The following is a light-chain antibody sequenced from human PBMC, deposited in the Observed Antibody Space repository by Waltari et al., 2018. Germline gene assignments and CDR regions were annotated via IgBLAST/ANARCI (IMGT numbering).Light chain of an antibody. CDR3: AAWDDSLNGPWV. CDR1: SSNIGSNT. Sequence: QSVLTQPPSASGTPGQRVTISCSGSSSNIGSNTVNWYQQLPGTAPKLLIYSNNQRAAGVPDRFSGSKLGTSASLAISGLQSEDEADYYCAAWDDSLNGPWVFGGGTKLTVL. J-gene: IGLJ3*02. CDR2: SNN. V-gene: IGLV1-44*01.